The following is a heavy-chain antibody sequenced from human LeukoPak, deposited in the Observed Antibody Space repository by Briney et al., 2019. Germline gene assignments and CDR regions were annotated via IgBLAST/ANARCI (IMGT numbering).Heavy chain of an antibody. D-gene: IGHD6-25*01. J-gene: IGHJ4*02. CDR2: IYYSGSP. CDR1: GGSMTTYY. V-gene: IGHV4-59*01. Sequence: SETLSLTCTVSGGSMTTYYWSWLREPPGKGLEWIGYIYYSGSPIYNPSLKSRVTISVDTSKNQFSLNLSSVTAADTAVYYCARMAHYGSDWYVDYWGQGTLVTVSS. CDR3: ARMAHYGSDWYVDY.